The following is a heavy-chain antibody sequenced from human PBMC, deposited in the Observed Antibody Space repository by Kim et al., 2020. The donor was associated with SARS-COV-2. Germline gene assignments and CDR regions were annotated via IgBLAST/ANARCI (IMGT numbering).Heavy chain of an antibody. J-gene: IGHJ3*02. V-gene: IGHV3-30-3*01. Sequence: GGSLRLSCAASGFTFSSYAMHWVRQAPGKGLEWVAVISYDGSNKYYADSVKGRFTISRDNSKNTLYLQMNSLRAEDTAVYYCARARDCSGGSCYRRLVSAFDIWGQGTMVTVSS. CDR2: ISYDGSNK. CDR1: GFTFSSYA. D-gene: IGHD2-15*01. CDR3: ARARDCSGGSCYRRLVSAFDI.